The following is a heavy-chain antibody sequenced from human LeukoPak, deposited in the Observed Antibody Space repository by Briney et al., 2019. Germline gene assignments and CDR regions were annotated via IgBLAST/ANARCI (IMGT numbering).Heavy chain of an antibody. Sequence: GGSLRLSCAASGFTFRNYEMNWVRQAPGKGLEWVSLISGDGVSTFYADSVKGRFSISRDNSKNSLYLEMNSLRTEDAAMYYCAKESGKFDYWGQGTLVAVSS. CDR2: ISGDGVST. J-gene: IGHJ4*02. V-gene: IGHV3-43*02. CDR1: GFTFRNYE. CDR3: AKESGKFDY.